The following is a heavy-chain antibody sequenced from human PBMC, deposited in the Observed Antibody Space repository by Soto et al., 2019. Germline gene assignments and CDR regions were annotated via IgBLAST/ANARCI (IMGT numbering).Heavy chain of an antibody. D-gene: IGHD2-15*01. CDR1: GLTFSSYA. Sequence: VQLVESGGGVVQPGRSLRLSCAASGLTFSSYAMHWVRQAPGKGLEWVAVISYDGSHKYYPDSVKGRFTIPRGNSHKTQHPQRKSLGAEDTAVYYCARALSPNRVVDYYYGMDVWGQGTTVTVSS. V-gene: IGHV3-30-3*01. CDR3: ARALSPNRVVDYYYGMDV. CDR2: ISYDGSHK. J-gene: IGHJ6*02.